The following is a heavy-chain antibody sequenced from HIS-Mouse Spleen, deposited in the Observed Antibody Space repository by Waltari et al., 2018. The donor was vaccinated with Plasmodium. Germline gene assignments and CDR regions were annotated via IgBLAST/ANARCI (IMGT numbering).Heavy chain of an antibody. CDR3: ARDLFRIGVAGTEYYYGMDV. Sequence: QVQLVQSGAEVKKPGASVKVSCKASGYTFTSYYMHWVRQAPGQGLEWMGTINPSGGSTSYAQKFQGRVTMTRDTSTSTVYMELSSPRSEDTAVYYCARDLFRIGVAGTEYYYGMDVWGQGTTVTVSS. D-gene: IGHD6-19*01. J-gene: IGHJ6*02. CDR1: GYTFTSYY. V-gene: IGHV1-46*01. CDR2: INPSGGST.